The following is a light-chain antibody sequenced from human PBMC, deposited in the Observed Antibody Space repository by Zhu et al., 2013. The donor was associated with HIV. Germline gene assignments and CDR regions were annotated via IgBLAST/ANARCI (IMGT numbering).Light chain of an antibody. J-gene: IGKJ3*01. CDR3: QQFGDSLRT. V-gene: IGKV3-15*01. Sequence: EIVMTQSPATLSVSPGERATLSCRASQSVGSNLAWYQQKVGLPPRLLIFSASSRASGIPVRFSGSGPGQTSLSPSADWSLKIFAVYYCQQFGDSLRTFGPGPNVDIK. CDR1: QSVGSN. CDR2: SAS.